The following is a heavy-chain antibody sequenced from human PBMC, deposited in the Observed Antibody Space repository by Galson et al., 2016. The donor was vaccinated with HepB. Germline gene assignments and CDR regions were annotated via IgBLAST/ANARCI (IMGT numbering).Heavy chain of an antibody. D-gene: IGHD1-26*01. CDR2: ISGIGDNT. CDR3: AKVVVGDIGGRGVDY. V-gene: IGHV3-23*01. J-gene: IGHJ4*02. Sequence: SLRLSCAASGFTFGSYGMTWVRQAPGKGLEWVSSISGIGDNTYYADSVKDRFTISRDNSKSTLYVQMNSLRAEDTAVYYCAKVVVGDIGGRGVDYWGQGTLVTVSS. CDR1: GFTFGSYG.